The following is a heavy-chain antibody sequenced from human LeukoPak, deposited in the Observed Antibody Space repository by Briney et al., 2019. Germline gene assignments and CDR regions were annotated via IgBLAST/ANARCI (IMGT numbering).Heavy chain of an antibody. CDR2: IYYSGST. Sequence: PSETLSVTCTVSGGSISSYYWSWIRQPPGKGLEWIGYIYYSGSTNYNPSLKSRVTISVDTSKNKFSLKLSSVTAADTAVYYCARYVWGSYPTFEDYWGQGTLVTVSS. CDR3: ARYVWGSYPTFEDY. V-gene: IGHV4-59*01. J-gene: IGHJ4*02. D-gene: IGHD3-16*02. CDR1: GGSISSYY.